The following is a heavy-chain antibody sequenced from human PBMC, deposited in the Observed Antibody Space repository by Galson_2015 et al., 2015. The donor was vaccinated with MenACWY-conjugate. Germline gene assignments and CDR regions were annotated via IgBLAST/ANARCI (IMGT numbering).Heavy chain of an antibody. CDR2: ISGSGGST. CDR1: EFTFSSFA. CDR3: AKVRVGELLRSSRGSMDV. J-gene: IGHJ6*02. D-gene: IGHD3-10*01. V-gene: IGHV3-23*01. Sequence: SLRLSCAASEFTFSSFAMNWVRQAPGKGLEWVSAISGSGGSTHYPDSVKGRFTISRDNFKNTVYLEMNSLRAEDTAVYYCAKVRVGELLRSSRGSMDVWGQGTTVTVSS.